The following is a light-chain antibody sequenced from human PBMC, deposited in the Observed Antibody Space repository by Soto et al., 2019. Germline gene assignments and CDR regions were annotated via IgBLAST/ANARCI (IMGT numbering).Light chain of an antibody. CDR2: GAS. J-gene: IGKJ1*01. V-gene: IGKV3-15*01. Sequence: EIVMTQSPATLSVSPGERATLSCRASQSVSSNLAWYQQKPGQAPSLLIYGASTRAAGIPARFSGRGSGTEFTLTISSLQSEDFAVYYCQEDNNWPRTFGQGTKVEIK. CDR3: QEDNNWPRT. CDR1: QSVSSN.